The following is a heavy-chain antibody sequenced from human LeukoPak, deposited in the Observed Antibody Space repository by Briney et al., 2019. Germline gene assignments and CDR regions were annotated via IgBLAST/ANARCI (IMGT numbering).Heavy chain of an antibody. J-gene: IGHJ4*02. V-gene: IGHV3-33*06. D-gene: IGHD5-24*01. CDR3: VKDRGDGYRGFDY. Sequence: PGRSLRLSCAASGFTLSSCGFHWVRQAPGKGLEWAAVIWYDGTHKYYADSVKGRLTISRDNSKNTVYLQMNSLRAEDTAVYYCVKDRGDGYRGFDYWGQGTLVTVSS. CDR1: GFTLSSCG. CDR2: IWYDGTHK.